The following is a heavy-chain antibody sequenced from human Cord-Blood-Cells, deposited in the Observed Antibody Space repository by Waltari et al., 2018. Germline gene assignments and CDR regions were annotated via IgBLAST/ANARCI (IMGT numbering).Heavy chain of an antibody. CDR2: ISWNSGSI. Sequence: EVQLVESGGGLVQPGRSLRLSCAASGFIFDDYAMHWVRQAPGKGLEWVSGISWNSGSIGYADSVKGRFTISRDNAKNSLYLQMNSLRAEDMALYYCAKGGLGVADAFDIWGQGTMVTVSS. D-gene: IGHD2-8*01. J-gene: IGHJ3*02. CDR1: GFIFDDYA. CDR3: AKGGLGVADAFDI. V-gene: IGHV3-9*03.